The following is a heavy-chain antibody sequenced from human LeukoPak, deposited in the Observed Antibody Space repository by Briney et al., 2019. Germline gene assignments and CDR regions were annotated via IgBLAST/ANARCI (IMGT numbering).Heavy chain of an antibody. J-gene: IGHJ4*02. CDR3: ARDHRGSHFDY. D-gene: IGHD1-26*01. V-gene: IGHV1-2*02. Sequence: ASVKVSCKASGYIFTAYYLHWVRQAPGQGLEWMGWIHPNFGGANYAQKFQGRVTMTRDTSISAVYMELSRLTSDDTAVYYCARDHRGSHFDYWGQGSLVTVS. CDR1: GYIFTAYY. CDR2: IHPNFGGA.